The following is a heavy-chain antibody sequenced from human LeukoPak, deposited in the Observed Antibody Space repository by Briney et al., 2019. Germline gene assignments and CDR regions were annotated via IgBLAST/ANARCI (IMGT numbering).Heavy chain of an antibody. CDR3: ARAPYYYDSSGYYLDY. J-gene: IGHJ4*02. V-gene: IGHV3-48*01. CDR2: ISSSSSTI. CDR1: GFTFSSYS. D-gene: IGHD3-22*01. Sequence: PGGSLRLSCAASGFTFSSYSMNWVRQAPGKGLEWVSYISSSSSTIYYADSVKGRFTISRDNSKNTLYLQMNSLRAEDTAVYYCARAPYYYDSSGYYLDYWGQGTLVTVSS.